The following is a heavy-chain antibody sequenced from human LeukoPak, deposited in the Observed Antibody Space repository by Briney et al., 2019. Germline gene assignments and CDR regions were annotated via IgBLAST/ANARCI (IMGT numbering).Heavy chain of an antibody. V-gene: IGHV4-34*01. Sequence: SETLSLTGAVYGGSFSGYFWSWIRQPPGKGLEWIGEINHSGITNYRPSLKSRVSISVDTSKNQFSLNLSSVTAADTAVYYCASALFPWAEYFQHWGQGTLVTVSS. CDR1: GGSFSGYF. CDR3: ASALFPWAEYFQH. D-gene: IGHD2-21*01. J-gene: IGHJ1*01. CDR2: INHSGIT.